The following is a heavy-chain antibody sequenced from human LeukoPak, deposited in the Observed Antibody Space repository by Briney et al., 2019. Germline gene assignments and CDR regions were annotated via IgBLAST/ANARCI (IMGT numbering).Heavy chain of an antibody. V-gene: IGHV3-33*01. CDR1: GFTFRNYG. CDR3: ARGYDSTGYSLDYYHGMDV. D-gene: IGHD3-22*01. J-gene: IGHJ6*02. Sequence: GRSLRLSCAASGFTFRNYGMYWVRQAPGKGLEWVAVIWYDGSNKYYADSVKGRFTISRDNSKNTLYLQMNSLRAEDTAVYYCARGYDSTGYSLDYYHGMDVWGQGTTVTVSS. CDR2: IWYDGSNK.